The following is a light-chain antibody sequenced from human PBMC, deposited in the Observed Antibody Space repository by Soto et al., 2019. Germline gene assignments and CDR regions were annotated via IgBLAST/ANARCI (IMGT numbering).Light chain of an antibody. V-gene: IGKV3-20*01. J-gene: IGKJ1*01. Sequence: EIVLTQSPGTLSLSPGERATLSCRASQSVSNNYLAWYQQKPGQAPRLLIYGASNRATGIADRFSGSGSGKDFTLTISRLEPEDVAVYYCQQYGSSGTFGQGTKVEIK. CDR1: QSVSNNY. CDR3: QQYGSSGT. CDR2: GAS.